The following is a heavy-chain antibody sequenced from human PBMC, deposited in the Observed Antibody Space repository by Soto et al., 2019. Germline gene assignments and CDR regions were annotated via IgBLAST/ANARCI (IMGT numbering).Heavy chain of an antibody. Sequence: PSETLSLTCAVSGYSISSSNWWGWIRQPPGKGLEWIGYIYYSGSTYYNPSLKSRVTMSVDTSKNQFSLKLSSVTAVDTAVYYCARNARSDSSIAARDNWFDPWGQGTLVTVS. CDR1: GYSISSSNW. V-gene: IGHV4-28*01. D-gene: IGHD6-6*01. J-gene: IGHJ5*02. CDR2: IYYSGST. CDR3: ARNARSDSSIAARDNWFDP.